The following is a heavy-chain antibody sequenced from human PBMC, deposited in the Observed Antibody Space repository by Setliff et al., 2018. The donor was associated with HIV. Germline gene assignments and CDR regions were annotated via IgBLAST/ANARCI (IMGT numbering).Heavy chain of an antibody. D-gene: IGHD6-19*01. Sequence: PSETLSLTCTVSGGSISSSSYYWGWIRQPPGKGLEWVGSIYYSGSTYYNPSLKSRVTISLDTSKNQLSLKLSSVTAADTAVYYCASYYRVSGWYQEASWFFDLWGRGTLVTVS. CDR1: GGSISSSSYY. CDR3: ASYYRVSGWYQEASWFFDL. CDR2: IYYSGST. V-gene: IGHV4-39*01. J-gene: IGHJ2*01.